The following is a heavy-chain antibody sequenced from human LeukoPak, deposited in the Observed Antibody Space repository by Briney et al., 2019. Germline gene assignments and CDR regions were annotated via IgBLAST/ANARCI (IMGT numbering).Heavy chain of an antibody. D-gene: IGHD3-3*01. CDR2: MYPNSGST. Sequence: ASVKVSCKVSGYAITNFDINWVRQATGQGPEWMGWMYPNSGSTGFAQKFQGRVTMTRNTSISTAYLEITALRPEDTAVYYCARWRVGLDVWGQGTTVTVSS. CDR3: ARWRVGLDV. CDR1: GYAITNFD. J-gene: IGHJ6*02. V-gene: IGHV1-8*01.